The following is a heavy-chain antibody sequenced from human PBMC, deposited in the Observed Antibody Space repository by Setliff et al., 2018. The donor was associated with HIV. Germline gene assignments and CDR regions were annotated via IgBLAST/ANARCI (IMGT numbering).Heavy chain of an antibody. V-gene: IGHV4-59*01. CDR2: IYVYNSERT. Sequence: ASETLSLTCSVSGGSFSGYYWSWIRQPPGKGLEWIGDIYVYNSERTNYNPSLTSRVTISVDTSRNQFSLKLTSVTAADTAIYYCARAVNFDYWGQGTQVTVSS. CDR3: ARAVNFDY. J-gene: IGHJ4*02. CDR1: GGSFSGYY. D-gene: IGHD6-19*01.